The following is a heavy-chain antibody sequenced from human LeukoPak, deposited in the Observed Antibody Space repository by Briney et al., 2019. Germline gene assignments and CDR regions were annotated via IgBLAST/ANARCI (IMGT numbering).Heavy chain of an antibody. Sequence: GGSLRLSCVVSGFTFSSYSMNWVRQAPGRGLEWISYISSSSTTIYYADSVKGRFTISRDNAKNSLYLQMNSLRDEDTAVYYCARDLYFWGQGTLVTVSS. CDR2: ISSSSTTI. V-gene: IGHV3-48*02. CDR3: ARDLYF. D-gene: IGHD2-15*01. J-gene: IGHJ4*02. CDR1: GFTFSSYS.